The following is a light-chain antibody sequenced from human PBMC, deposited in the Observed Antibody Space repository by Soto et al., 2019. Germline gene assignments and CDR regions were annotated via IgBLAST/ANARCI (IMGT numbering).Light chain of an antibody. CDR2: DAS. CDR1: QSVSSY. V-gene: IGKV3-11*01. Sequence: ETVLTQSPATLSLSPGERAILSCRASQSVSSYLAWYQQKPGQAPRLLISDASNRATAIPDRFSGSGSGTDFTLTISSLEPEDFAVYYCQQRSSWPLTFGGGTKVEIK. CDR3: QQRSSWPLT. J-gene: IGKJ4*01.